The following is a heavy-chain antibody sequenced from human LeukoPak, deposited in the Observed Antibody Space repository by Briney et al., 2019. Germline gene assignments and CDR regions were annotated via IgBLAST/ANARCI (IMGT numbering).Heavy chain of an antibody. V-gene: IGHV3-23*01. Sequence: GGFLRLSCAASGFTFDSSAMSWVRQAPGKGLEWVSTITDTGDSTHYADSVKGRFTISRDNSKNTLYLQMNSLRAEDTAVYYCAKTRPLDSSSWSHGDYWGQGTLVTVSS. CDR3: AKTRPLDSSSWSHGDY. CDR2: ITDTGDST. CDR1: GFTFDSSA. D-gene: IGHD6-13*01. J-gene: IGHJ4*02.